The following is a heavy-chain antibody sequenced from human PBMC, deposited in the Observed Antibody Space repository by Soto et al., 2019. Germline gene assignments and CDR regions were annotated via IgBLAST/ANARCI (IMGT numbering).Heavy chain of an antibody. V-gene: IGHV4-59*08. CDR3: AGGSTGYISSLYRY. CDR1: GSSISSYY. Sequence: SDTLSLTCTGSGSSISSYYWSWIRQPPGKGLEWIGYIYNSGSTNYNPSLKSRVTISVDTSKNQFPLKLGSVTAADTAVYYCAGGSTGYISSLYRYWGQGTLVTVSS. J-gene: IGHJ4*02. D-gene: IGHD6-13*01. CDR2: IYNSGST.